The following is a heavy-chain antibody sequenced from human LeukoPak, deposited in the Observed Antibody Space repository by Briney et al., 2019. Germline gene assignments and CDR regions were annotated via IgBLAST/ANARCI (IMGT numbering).Heavy chain of an antibody. CDR1: GFTFSSYA. CDR3: AKDGAWFYGPGSSSY. Sequence: PGGSLRLSCAASGFTFSSYAMSWVRQAPGKGLEWVSAISGSGGSTYYADSVKGRFTIPRDNSKNTLYLQMNSLRAEDTAVYYCAKDGAWFYGPGSSSYWGQGTLVTVSS. D-gene: IGHD3-10*01. V-gene: IGHV3-23*01. J-gene: IGHJ4*02. CDR2: ISGSGGST.